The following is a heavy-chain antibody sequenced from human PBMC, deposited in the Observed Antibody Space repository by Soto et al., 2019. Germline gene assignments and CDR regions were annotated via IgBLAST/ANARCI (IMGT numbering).Heavy chain of an antibody. CDR2: ISGSGGST. V-gene: IGHV3-23*01. D-gene: IGHD3-3*01. CDR1: GFTFSSYA. J-gene: IGHJ6*02. Sequence: GGSLRLSCAASGFTFSSYAMSWVRQAPGKGLEWVSAISGSGGSTYYADSVKGRFTISRDNSKNTLYLQMNSLRAEDKAVYYCAKDQNLDYDFWSGYYSPHLPDHGMDVWGQGTTVTVSS. CDR3: AKDQNLDYDFWSGYYSPHLPDHGMDV.